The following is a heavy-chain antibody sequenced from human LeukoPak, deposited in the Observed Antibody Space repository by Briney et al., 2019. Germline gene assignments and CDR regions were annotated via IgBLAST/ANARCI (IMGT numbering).Heavy chain of an antibody. V-gene: IGHV4-4*07. CDR3: ARVGSGYDFFDY. J-gene: IGHJ4*02. CDR1: GGAISGYY. CDR2: VYSSGST. Sequence: SETLSLTCTVSGGAISGYYWSWIRQPAGKGLEWLWRVYSSGSTKYNPSLESRVTMSVDTSKNQFSLKLNFVTAADTAVYYCARVGSGYDFFDYWGQGTLVTVSS. D-gene: IGHD3/OR15-3a*01.